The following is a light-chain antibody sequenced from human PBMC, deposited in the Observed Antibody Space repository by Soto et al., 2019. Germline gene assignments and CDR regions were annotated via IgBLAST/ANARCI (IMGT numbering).Light chain of an antibody. CDR2: DAS. J-gene: IGKJ1*01. Sequence: EIVLTQSPATLSLSPGERATLSCRASQSVTKYLAWYQQKPGQAPRLLIYDASNKATGIPARFSGSGSGTDVTLTISSLEPEDFVVYYCRQRSNLPRTFGQGTKVEIK. CDR1: QSVTKY. CDR3: RQRSNLPRT. V-gene: IGKV3-11*01.